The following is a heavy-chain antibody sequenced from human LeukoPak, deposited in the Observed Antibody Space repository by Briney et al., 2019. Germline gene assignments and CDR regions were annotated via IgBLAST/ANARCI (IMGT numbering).Heavy chain of an antibody. Sequence: PGGSLRLSCAASGFTFDDYAMHWVRQAPGKGLEWVSGISWNSGRIGYADSVKGRFTISRDNAKNSLYLQMNSLRAEDTALYYCAKDVGVTDSSGWYDWGQGTLVTVSS. CDR1: GFTFDDYA. J-gene: IGHJ4*02. CDR3: AKDVGVTDSSGWYD. CDR2: ISWNSGRI. V-gene: IGHV3-9*01. D-gene: IGHD6-19*01.